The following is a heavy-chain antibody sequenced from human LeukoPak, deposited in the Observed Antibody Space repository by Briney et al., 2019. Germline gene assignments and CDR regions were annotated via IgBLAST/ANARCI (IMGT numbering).Heavy chain of an antibody. V-gene: IGHV3-43D*04. CDR3: ARGRGSHSRVFDY. CDR1: GFRFDDYA. CDR2: IRWDGANT. J-gene: IGHJ4*02. Sequence: LAGGSLRLSCAASGFRFDDYAMDWVRQAPGKGLEWVSLIRWDGANTYYADSVNSRFTMSRDNSKNSLYLQVNSVRPEDTGVYFCARGRGSHSRVFDYWGQGTLVTVSS. D-gene: IGHD3-16*01.